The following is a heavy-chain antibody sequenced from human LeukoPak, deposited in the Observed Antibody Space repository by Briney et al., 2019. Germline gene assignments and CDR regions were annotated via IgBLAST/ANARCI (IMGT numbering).Heavy chain of an antibody. D-gene: IGHD3-3*01. J-gene: IGHJ4*02. CDR3: ARRHYDFWSGYWSFDY. Sequence: PSETLSLTCTVSGGSISSYYWSWIRQPPGKGLEYIGYMYYSGSTNYNPSLKSRVTISVDTSKNQFSLKLSSVTAADTAVYYCARRHYDFWSGYWSFDYWGQGTLVTVSS. CDR2: MYYSGST. CDR1: GGSISSYY. V-gene: IGHV4-59*12.